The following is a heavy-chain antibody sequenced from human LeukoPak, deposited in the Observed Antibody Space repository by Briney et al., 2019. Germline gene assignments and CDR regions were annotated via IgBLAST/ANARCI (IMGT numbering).Heavy chain of an antibody. Sequence: ASVNVSCTPSRYIFTNYYMHWVRQAPGQGIEWMGIINPSGGSTSYAQKFQGRVTMTTDSPTSTVYLDLSILRSEDTAMYYCARDRSSGWYPLDYWGQGTLVNVSS. D-gene: IGHD6-13*01. CDR1: RYIFTNYY. CDR2: INPSGGST. CDR3: ARDRSSGWYPLDY. J-gene: IGHJ4*02. V-gene: IGHV1-46*01.